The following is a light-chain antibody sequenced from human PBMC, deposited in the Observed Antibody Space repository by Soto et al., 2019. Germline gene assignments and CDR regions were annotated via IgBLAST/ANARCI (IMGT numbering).Light chain of an antibody. V-gene: IGLV1-40*01. CDR1: SSNIGAGYD. CDR2: GNS. J-gene: IGLJ2*01. Sequence: QSVLTQPPSVSGAPGQRVTISCTGSSSNIGAGYDVQWYQQLPGTAPKVLIYGNSNRPSGVPDRFSGSKSGTSASLAITGLQAEDEGDYYCQSYDSSLSGVVFGGGTKLTVL. CDR3: QSYDSSLSGVV.